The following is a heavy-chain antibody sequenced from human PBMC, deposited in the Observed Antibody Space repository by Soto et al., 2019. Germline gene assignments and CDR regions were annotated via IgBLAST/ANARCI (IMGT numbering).Heavy chain of an antibody. CDR1: GGSISSYY. J-gene: IGHJ6*03. CDR2: IYYSGST. CDR3: ASGPGDYEDYYYYMDV. Sequence: SETLSLTCTVSGGSISSYYWSWIRQPPGKGLEWVGYIYYSGSTNYNPSLKSRVTISVDTSKNQFSLKLSSVTAADTAVYYCASGPGDYEDYYYYMDVWGKGTTVTVSS. V-gene: IGHV4-59*01. D-gene: IGHD4-17*01.